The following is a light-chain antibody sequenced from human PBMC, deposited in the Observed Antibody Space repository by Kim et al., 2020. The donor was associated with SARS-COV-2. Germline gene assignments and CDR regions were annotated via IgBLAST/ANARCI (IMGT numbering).Light chain of an antibody. CDR1: SSDVGGYNY. V-gene: IGLV2-8*01. J-gene: IGLJ3*02. CDR2: EVS. Sequence: GQSVTISCTGTSSDVGGYNYVSWYQHHPGKAPKLMIYEVSNRPSGVPDRFSGSKSGNTASLTVSGLQAEDEADYYCSSYAGSNHWVFGGGTQLTVL. CDR3: SSYAGSNHWV.